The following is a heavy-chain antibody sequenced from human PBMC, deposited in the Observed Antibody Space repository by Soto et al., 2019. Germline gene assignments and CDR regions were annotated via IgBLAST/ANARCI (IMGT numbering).Heavy chain of an antibody. J-gene: IGHJ6*02. CDR2: ISYDGRNK. Sequence: QVQLVESGGGVVQPGRSRRLSCAASGFTFSSYAMHWVRQAPGKGREWVAVISYDGRNKYYADSVKGRFTISRDNSKNTLYLQMNSLRAEDTAVYYCARGGLFLEWVPMDVWGQGTTVTVSS. D-gene: IGHD3-3*01. V-gene: IGHV3-30*04. CDR3: ARGGLFLEWVPMDV. CDR1: GFTFSSYA.